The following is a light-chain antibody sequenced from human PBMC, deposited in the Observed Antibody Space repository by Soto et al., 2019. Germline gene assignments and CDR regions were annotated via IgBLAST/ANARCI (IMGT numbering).Light chain of an antibody. Sequence: QSVLTQPASVSGSPGQSITISCTGTSSDIGAYNFVSWYQQHPGKAPKLMLYDVNIRPSGVSNRFSGSKSGNTASLTISGLQAEDEADYYCTSWTTSTTMIFDGGTKVTVL. CDR3: TSWTTSTTMI. V-gene: IGLV2-14*03. J-gene: IGLJ2*01. CDR2: DVN. CDR1: SSDIGAYNF.